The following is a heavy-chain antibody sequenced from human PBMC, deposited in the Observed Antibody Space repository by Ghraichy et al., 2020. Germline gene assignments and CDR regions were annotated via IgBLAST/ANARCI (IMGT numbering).Heavy chain of an antibody. J-gene: IGHJ3*02. Sequence: SQTLSLTCTVSGGSISNYYWSWIRQPAGKGLEWIGRIYRSGTTHYNPSLKSRVTMSVDTSKNQFSLRLTSVTAADTAVYYCARIHNRAAADTDDAFDIWGQGTMVTVSS. D-gene: IGHD6-13*01. CDR3: ARIHNRAAADTDDAFDI. V-gene: IGHV4-4*07. CDR1: GGSISNYY. CDR2: IYRSGTT.